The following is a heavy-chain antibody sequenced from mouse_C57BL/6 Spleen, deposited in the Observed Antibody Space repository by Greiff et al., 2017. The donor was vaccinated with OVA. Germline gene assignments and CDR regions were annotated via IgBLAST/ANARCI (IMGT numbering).Heavy chain of an antibody. J-gene: IGHJ2*01. CDR1: GYTFISYW. V-gene: IGHV1-55*01. D-gene: IGHD1-1*01. CDR3: ARAATVVPYFDY. Sequence: QVQLQQPGAELVKPGASVKMSCKASGYTFISYWITWVKQRPGQGLEWIGDIYPGSGSTNYNEKFKSKATLTVDTSSSTAYMQLSSLTSEDSAVYYCARAATVVPYFDYWGQGTTLTVSS. CDR2: IYPGSGST.